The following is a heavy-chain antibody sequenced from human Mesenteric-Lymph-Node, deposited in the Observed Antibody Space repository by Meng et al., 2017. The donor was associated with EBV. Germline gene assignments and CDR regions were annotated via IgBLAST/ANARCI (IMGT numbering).Heavy chain of an antibody. Sequence: QVQPQQWGAVLLKPPETLSLTCAVYGGSFSGYYWNWIRQPPGKGLEWIGDINLSGSTNYNPSLKSRVTISVDTSKNQLSLNLSSVTAADTAVYYCARGLHQFDSSGYWYYFDYWGQGTLVTVSS. D-gene: IGHD3-22*01. J-gene: IGHJ4*02. CDR3: ARGLHQFDSSGYWYYFDY. CDR2: INLSGST. V-gene: IGHV4-34*01. CDR1: GGSFSGYY.